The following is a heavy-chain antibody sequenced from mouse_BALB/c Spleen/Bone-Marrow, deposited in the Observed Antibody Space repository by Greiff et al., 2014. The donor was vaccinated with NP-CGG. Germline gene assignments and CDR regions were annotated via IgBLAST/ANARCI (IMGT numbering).Heavy chain of an antibody. J-gene: IGHJ4*01. CDR3: ARKGAMITHYYAMDY. CDR1: GFTFSSFG. Sequence: EVKLMESGGGLVQPGGSRKLSCAASGFTFSSFGMHWVRQAPEKGLEWVAYISNGSSTIYYADKVKGRFTISRVKPKNTLFLQMTSLRCEDTAMYYCARKGAMITHYYAMDYWGQGTSVTVSS. CDR2: ISNGSSTI. D-gene: IGHD2-4*01. V-gene: IGHV5-17*02.